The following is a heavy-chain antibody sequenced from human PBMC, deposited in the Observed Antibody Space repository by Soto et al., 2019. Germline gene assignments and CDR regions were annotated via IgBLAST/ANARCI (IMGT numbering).Heavy chain of an antibody. Sequence: GASVKVSCKASGGTFSSYTISWVRQAPGQGLEWMGRIIPILGIANYAQKFQGRVTITADKSASTAYMELSSLRSEDTAVYYCARMGVGSYGSYYYYGMDVWGQGTTVTVSS. V-gene: IGHV1-69*02. CDR1: GGTFSSYT. J-gene: IGHJ6*02. D-gene: IGHD5-18*01. CDR3: ARMGVGSYGSYYYYGMDV. CDR2: IIPILGIA.